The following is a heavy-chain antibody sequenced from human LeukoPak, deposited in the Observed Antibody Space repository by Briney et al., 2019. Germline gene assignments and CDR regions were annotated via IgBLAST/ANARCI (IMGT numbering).Heavy chain of an antibody. CDR3: ARHRGRVFDY. CDR1: GGSISRSSYY. V-gene: IGHV4-39*01. J-gene: IGHJ4*02. CDR2: IYYSGST. Sequence: SETLSLTCTVSGGSISRSSYYWGWIRQPPGKGLEWIGSIYYSGSTYYNPSLKSRVTISVDTSKNQFSLKLSSVTAADTAVYYCARHRGRVFDYWGQGTLITVSS.